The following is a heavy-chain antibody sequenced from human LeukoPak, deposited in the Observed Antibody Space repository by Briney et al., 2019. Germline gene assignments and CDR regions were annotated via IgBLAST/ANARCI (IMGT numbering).Heavy chain of an antibody. CDR2: AYYSGSA. Sequence: SESLSLTCTVSGGSIDSYYWTWIRQPPGKGLEWIGYAYYSGSANHNPSLKSRVTISVDTSNSLFSLKLSSVTAADTAMYYCAAFLGHFDYWGQGTRVTVSS. V-gene: IGHV4-59*08. CDR1: GGSIDSYY. J-gene: IGHJ4*02. CDR3: AAFLGHFDY.